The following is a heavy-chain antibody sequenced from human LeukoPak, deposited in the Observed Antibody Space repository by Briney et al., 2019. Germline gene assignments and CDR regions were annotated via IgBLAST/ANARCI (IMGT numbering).Heavy chain of an antibody. CDR3: AKDGSSEWVAARHFDN. CDR2: IRFDGSNK. D-gene: IGHD6-6*01. CDR1: WCTFRSYG. J-gene: IGHJ4*02. Sequence: GSLRLSFAAFWCTFRSYGMHLVRQAPGKGLGWVAFIRFDGSNKYYADSVKGRFTISRDNSKNTLYLQMNSLTTDETAVYYCAKDGSSEWVAARHFDNWGQGTLVTVSS. V-gene: IGHV3-30*02.